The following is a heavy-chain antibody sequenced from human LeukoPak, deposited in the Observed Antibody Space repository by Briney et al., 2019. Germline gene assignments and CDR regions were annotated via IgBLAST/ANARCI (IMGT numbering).Heavy chain of an antibody. D-gene: IGHD6-13*01. Sequence: SQTLSLTCTVSGGSISSGSYYWSWIRQPAGKGLEWIGRIYTSGSTNYNPSLKSRVTISVDTSKNQFSLKLSSVTAADTAVYYCARGAAAGYMDYWGQGTLVTVSS. V-gene: IGHV4-61*02. CDR2: IYTSGST. CDR1: GGSISSGSYY. CDR3: ARGAAAGYMDY. J-gene: IGHJ4*02.